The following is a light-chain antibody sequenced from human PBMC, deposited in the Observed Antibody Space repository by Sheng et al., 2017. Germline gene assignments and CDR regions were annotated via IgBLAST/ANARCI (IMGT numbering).Light chain of an antibody. CDR1: NSNIG. CDR3: QSYDSSLRVV. V-gene: IGLV1-40*01. CDR2: VT. J-gene: IGLJ2*01. Sequence: QSVLTQPPSVSGAPGQRVTISCTGSNSNIGMYTGISTFQELPPNSSSMVTLIGPQGSLTDSSASKSGTSASLAITGLQADDEADYYCQSYDSSLRVVFGGGTRLTVL.